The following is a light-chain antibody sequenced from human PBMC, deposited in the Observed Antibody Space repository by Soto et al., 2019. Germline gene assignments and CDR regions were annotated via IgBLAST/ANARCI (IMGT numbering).Light chain of an antibody. J-gene: IGKJ1*01. Sequence: DIQMTQSPSTLSASVGDRVTITCRASQYIHNYLAWYQQKPGEAPKLLIYEAANLESGVPSRFSGSGTGTEFTLTISSLQPYDFATYYCQQSNKYPWTFGQGTRVEI. V-gene: IGKV1-5*03. CDR1: QYIHNY. CDR2: EAA. CDR3: QQSNKYPWT.